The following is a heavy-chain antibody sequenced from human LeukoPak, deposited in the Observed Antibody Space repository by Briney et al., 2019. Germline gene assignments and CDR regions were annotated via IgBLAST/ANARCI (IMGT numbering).Heavy chain of an antibody. Sequence: SETLSLTCTVSGGSISSYYWSWIRQPPGKGLEWIGYIYYSGSTNYNPSLKSRVTISVDTSKNQFSLKLSSVTAADTAVYYCARGAGSTRENDIWGQGTMFTVSP. CDR2: IYYSGST. V-gene: IGHV4-59*01. CDR1: GGSISSYY. J-gene: IGHJ3*02. D-gene: IGHD2-2*01. CDR3: ARGAGSTRENDI.